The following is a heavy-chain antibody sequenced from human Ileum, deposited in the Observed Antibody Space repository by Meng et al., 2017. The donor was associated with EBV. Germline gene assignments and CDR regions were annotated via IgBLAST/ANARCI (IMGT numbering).Heavy chain of an antibody. CDR2: IYHSGST. Sequence: QVRPQPGGAGLLTPSVTLSLTCAVYGGSFSGYYWSWIRQPPGKGLEWIGEIYHSGSTNYNPSLKSRVTMSVDKSKNQFSLNLSSVTAADTAVYYCARVGQWLPIDYWGQGTLVTVSS. D-gene: IGHD6-19*01. CDR1: GGSFSGYY. J-gene: IGHJ4*02. V-gene: IGHV4-34*01. CDR3: ARVGQWLPIDY.